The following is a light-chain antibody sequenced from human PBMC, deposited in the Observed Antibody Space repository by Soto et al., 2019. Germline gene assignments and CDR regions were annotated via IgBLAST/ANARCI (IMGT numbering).Light chain of an antibody. CDR3: QQYNSYSIT. Sequence: DIQMTQSPSTLSASVGDRVTITCRASQSISSWLAWYQQKPGKAPKLLIYKASSLESGVPSRFSGSGSGTELTRTISSLQPDDFATYYCQQYNSYSITFGPGTKVDIK. V-gene: IGKV1-5*03. CDR2: KAS. J-gene: IGKJ3*01. CDR1: QSISSW.